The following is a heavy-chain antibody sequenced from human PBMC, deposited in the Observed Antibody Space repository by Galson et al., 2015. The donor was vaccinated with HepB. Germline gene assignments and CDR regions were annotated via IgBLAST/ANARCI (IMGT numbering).Heavy chain of an antibody. D-gene: IGHD3-3*01. CDR3: ARDLITFGVVITPPDAFDI. J-gene: IGHJ3*02. V-gene: IGHV1-18*01. Sequence: QSGAEVKKPGASVKVSCKASGYTFTSYGISWVRQAPGQGLEWMGWISAYNGNTNYAQKLQGRVTMTTDTSTSTAYMELRSLRSDDTAVYYCARDLITFGVVITPPDAFDIWGQGTMVTVSS. CDR2: ISAYNGNT. CDR1: GYTFTSYG.